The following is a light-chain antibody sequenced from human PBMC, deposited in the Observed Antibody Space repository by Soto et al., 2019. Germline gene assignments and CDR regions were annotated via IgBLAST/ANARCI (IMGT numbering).Light chain of an antibody. Sequence: ELVMTQSPATLSVSPGDRATLSCRAGQALNNNVAWYQHKPGQAPRLLIHGASSRATGIPDRFSGSGSGTDFTLTISRLESEDFAVYYCQQYGISPRTFGQGTKVDIK. CDR3: QQYGISPRT. CDR1: QALNNN. CDR2: GAS. J-gene: IGKJ1*01. V-gene: IGKV3-20*01.